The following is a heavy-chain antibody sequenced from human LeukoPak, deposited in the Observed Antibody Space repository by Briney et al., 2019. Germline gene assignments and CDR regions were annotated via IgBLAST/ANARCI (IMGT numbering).Heavy chain of an antibody. D-gene: IGHD1-26*01. Sequence: GGSLRLSCAASGFTFSDNYMSWIRQAPGKGLEWVSYISPSGDTIYYADSMKGRFTISRDNAKNSLYLQMNSLIAEDTAVYYCARDGRTGGFWGQGTLVTVSS. CDR1: GFTFSDNY. J-gene: IGHJ4*02. CDR3: ARDGRTGGF. CDR2: ISPSGDTI. V-gene: IGHV3-11*01.